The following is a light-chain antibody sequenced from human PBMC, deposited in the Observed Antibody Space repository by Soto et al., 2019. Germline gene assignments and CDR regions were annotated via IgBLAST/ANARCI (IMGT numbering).Light chain of an antibody. CDR1: QSVSSN. Sequence: EIVLTQSPATPSVSPGERATLSCRASQSVSSNLAWYQHKPGQAPRLLIYAASTRATGIPARFSGSGSGTDFTLTISSLQSEDFAVYYCHQYHHWPPSFTFGPGTKVDI. CDR2: AAS. J-gene: IGKJ3*01. V-gene: IGKV3-15*01. CDR3: HQYHHWPPSFT.